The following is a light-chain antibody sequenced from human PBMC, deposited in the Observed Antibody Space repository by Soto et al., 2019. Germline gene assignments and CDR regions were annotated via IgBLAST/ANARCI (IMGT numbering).Light chain of an antibody. V-gene: IGLV1-44*01. CDR2: LND. J-gene: IGLJ1*01. CDR3: AAWDDSLNAL. CDR1: FSNIGDNA. Sequence: QSVLTQPPSASGTPGQGVTISCSGSFSNIGDNAVNWYQQLPGAAPKLLIYLNDQRPSGVPDRFSGSKSGTSAFLAISGLQSEDEADYYCAAWDDSLNALFGTGTKVTVL.